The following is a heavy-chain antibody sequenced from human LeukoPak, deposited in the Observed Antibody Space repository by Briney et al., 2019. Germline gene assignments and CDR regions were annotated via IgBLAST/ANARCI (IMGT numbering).Heavy chain of an antibody. CDR1: GYTFNSFG. CDR2: INVYGGHA. V-gene: IGHV1-18*01. Sequence: ASVKVSCKASGYTFNSFGINWMRQAPGQGLEWMGWINVYGGHAKYAQKFLGRVSLTTDTSTGTAYMELRSLRSDDTAVYYCARSAVLPGDYWGQGTLVTVSS. CDR3: ARSAVLPGDY. J-gene: IGHJ4*02.